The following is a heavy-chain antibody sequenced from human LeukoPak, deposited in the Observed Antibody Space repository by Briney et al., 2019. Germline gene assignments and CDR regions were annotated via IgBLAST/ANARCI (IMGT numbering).Heavy chain of an antibody. J-gene: IGHJ6*02. CDR1: GFTFSSYQ. CDR3: ARVVAVSGTENGAFNV. Sequence: GGSLRLSCAASGFTFSSYQMNWVRQAPGKGLEWVAVISFDGTNKYYADSVKGRLTISRDNSENTLHLQMNSLRAEDTAVYFCARVVAVSGTENGAFNVWGPGTTVTVSS. V-gene: IGHV3-30-3*01. CDR2: ISFDGTNK. D-gene: IGHD6-19*01.